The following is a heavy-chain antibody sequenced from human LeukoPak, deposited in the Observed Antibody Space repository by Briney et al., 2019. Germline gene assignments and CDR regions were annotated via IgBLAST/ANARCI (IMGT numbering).Heavy chain of an antibody. D-gene: IGHD3-9*01. Sequence: PSETLSLTCAVYGGSFSGYYWSWIRQPPGKGLEWIGEINHSGSTNYNPSLKSRVTISVDTSKNQFSLKLSSVTAADTAVYYCARGRPYYDILTGYYPTPPGFDPWGQGTLVTVSS. CDR3: ARGRPYYDILTGYYPTPPGFDP. J-gene: IGHJ5*02. CDR2: INHSGST. V-gene: IGHV4-34*01. CDR1: GGSFSGYY.